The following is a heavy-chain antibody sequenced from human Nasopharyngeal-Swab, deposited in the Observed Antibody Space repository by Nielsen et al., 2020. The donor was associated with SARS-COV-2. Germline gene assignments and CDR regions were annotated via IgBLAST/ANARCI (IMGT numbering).Heavy chain of an antibody. CDR3: ARAPGRSYYDYVWGSYHSKDYYFDY. J-gene: IGHJ4*02. Sequence: SETLSLTCAVYGGSFSGYYWSWIRQPPGKGLEWIGEINHSGSTNYNPSLKSRVTISVDTSKNQFSLKLSSVTAADTAVYYCARAPGRSYYDYVWGSYHSKDYYFDYWGQGTLVTVSS. CDR1: GGSFSGYY. V-gene: IGHV4-34*01. D-gene: IGHD3-16*02. CDR2: INHSGST.